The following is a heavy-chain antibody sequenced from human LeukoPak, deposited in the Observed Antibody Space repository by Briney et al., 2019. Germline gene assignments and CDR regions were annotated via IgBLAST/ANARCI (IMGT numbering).Heavy chain of an antibody. CDR3: ARGSIAVTGTDPYYYYYMDV. CDR2: IYTSGST. V-gene: IGHV4-4*07. CDR1: GGSISSYY. Sequence: SETLSPTWTVSGGSISSYYWSWIRQPAGKGLEWIGRIYTSGSTNYNPSLKSRVTMSVDTSKNQFSLKLSSVTAADTAVYYCARGSIAVTGTDPYYYYYMDVWGKGTTVTVSS. J-gene: IGHJ6*03. D-gene: IGHD6-19*01.